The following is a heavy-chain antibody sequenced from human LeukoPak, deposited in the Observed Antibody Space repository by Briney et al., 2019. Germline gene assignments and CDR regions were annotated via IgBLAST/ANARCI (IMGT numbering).Heavy chain of an antibody. V-gene: IGHV4-34*01. CDR2: INHSGST. CDR3: ARHRIYYGSGSAPFDY. J-gene: IGHJ4*02. D-gene: IGHD3-10*01. CDR1: GGSFSGYY. Sequence: SETLSLTCAVYGGSFSGYYWSWIRQPPGKGLEWIGEINHSGSTNYNPSLKSRVTISVDTSKNQFSLKLSSVTAADTAVYYCARHRIYYGSGSAPFDYWGQGTLVTVSS.